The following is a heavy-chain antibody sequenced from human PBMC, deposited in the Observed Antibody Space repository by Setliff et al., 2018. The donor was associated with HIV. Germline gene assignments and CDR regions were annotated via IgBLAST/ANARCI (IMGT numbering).Heavy chain of an antibody. J-gene: IGHJ4*02. CDR2: IDNSGST. V-gene: IGHV4-4*09. CDR3: IIAYSSGWLAPMGFDS. Sequence: ETLSLTCTVSGGSISSYYWSWIRQPPGKGLEWIGYIDNSGSTNYNPSLKSRVTISVDTSKNQFSLRLSSVTAADTAVYYCIIAYSSGWLAPMGFDSWGQGTLVTVSS. D-gene: IGHD6-19*01. CDR1: GGSISSYY.